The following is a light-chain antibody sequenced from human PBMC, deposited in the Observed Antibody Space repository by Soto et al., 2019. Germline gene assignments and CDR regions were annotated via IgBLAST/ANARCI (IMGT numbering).Light chain of an antibody. CDR1: SSDVGGYNY. J-gene: IGLJ1*01. CDR3: SSYAGSSNV. Sequence: QSALTQPASVSGTLGQSITISCTGTSSDVGGYNYVSWYQQHPDKAPKLIISEVSDRPSGVSHRFSGSKTGNTASLTISGLLAEDEADYYCSSYAGSSNVFGTGTKVTVL. CDR2: EVS. V-gene: IGLV2-14*01.